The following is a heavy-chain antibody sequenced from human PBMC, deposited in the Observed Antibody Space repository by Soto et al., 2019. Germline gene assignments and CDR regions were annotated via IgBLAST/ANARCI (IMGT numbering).Heavy chain of an antibody. CDR3: AITNVLGVVSKNYFDY. J-gene: IGHJ4*02. CDR2: IYPGDSDT. D-gene: IGHD3-3*01. V-gene: IGHV5-51*01. Sequence: GESLKISCKGSGYSFTSYWIGWVRQMPGKGLEWMGIIYPGDSDTRYSPSFQGQVTISADKSISTAYLQWSSLKASDTAMYYCAITNVLGVVSKNYFDYWGQGTLVTVSS. CDR1: GYSFTSYW.